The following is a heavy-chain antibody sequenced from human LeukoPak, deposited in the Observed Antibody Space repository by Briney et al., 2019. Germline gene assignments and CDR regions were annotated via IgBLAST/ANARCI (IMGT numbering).Heavy chain of an antibody. Sequence: GEYLKISCKGSGYSFTSYWIGWVRQMPWKGLEWMGLTYPGYSDTRYSPSFQGQVTISADKSISTAYLQWSSLKASDTAMYYCARRLGYCSGGSCKSAFDIWGQGTMVTVSS. D-gene: IGHD2-15*01. V-gene: IGHV5-51*01. J-gene: IGHJ3*02. CDR1: GYSFTSYW. CDR2: TYPGYSDT. CDR3: ARRLGYCSGGSCKSAFDI.